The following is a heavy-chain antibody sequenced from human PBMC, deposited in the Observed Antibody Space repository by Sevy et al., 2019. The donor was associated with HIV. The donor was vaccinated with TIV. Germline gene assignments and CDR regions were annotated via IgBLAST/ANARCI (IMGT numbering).Heavy chain of an antibody. J-gene: IGHJ4*02. V-gene: IGHV1-69*13. D-gene: IGHD1-26*01. Sequence: ASVKVSCKASGGTFSSYAISWVRQAPGQGLEWMGGIIPIFGTANYAQKFQGRVTITADESTSTAYMELSGLRSEDTAVYYCVRDLVGATTRPGEYYFDYWGQGTLVTVSS. CDR3: VRDLVGATTRPGEYYFDY. CDR1: GGTFSSYA. CDR2: IIPIFGTA.